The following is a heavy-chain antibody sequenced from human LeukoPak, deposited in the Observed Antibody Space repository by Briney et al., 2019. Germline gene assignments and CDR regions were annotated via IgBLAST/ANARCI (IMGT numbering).Heavy chain of an antibody. CDR2: IYPGDSDT. J-gene: IGHJ4*02. Sequence: GDSLKISCKGSGYSFTSYWIGWVRQMPGKGLEWMGIIYPGDSDTRYSPSFQGQVTISADKSISTAYLQWSSLKASDTAMYYCARGGSTMVTPYYFDYWGQGTLVTVSS. CDR3: ARGGSTMVTPYYFDY. CDR1: GYSFTSYW. D-gene: IGHD3-10*01. V-gene: IGHV5-51*01.